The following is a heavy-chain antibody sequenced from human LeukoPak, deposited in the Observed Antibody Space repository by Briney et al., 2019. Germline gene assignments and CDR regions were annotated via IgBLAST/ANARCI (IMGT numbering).Heavy chain of an antibody. CDR3: ARALSRGYSGYDYGLGY. Sequence: VASVTVSCKASGYTFINYGVTWVRQAPGQGLEWMGWISASNGNTNYAQKLQGRVTMTTETSTSTAYMELRSLRSDGTAVYYCARALSRGYSGYDYGLGYWGQGTLVTVSS. D-gene: IGHD5-12*01. V-gene: IGHV1-18*01. CDR1: GYTFINYG. J-gene: IGHJ4*02. CDR2: ISASNGNT.